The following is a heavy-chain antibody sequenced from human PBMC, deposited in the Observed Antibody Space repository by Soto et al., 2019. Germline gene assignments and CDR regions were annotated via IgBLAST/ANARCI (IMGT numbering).Heavy chain of an antibody. J-gene: IGHJ6*02. Sequence: GGSLRLSCAASGFTFSSYEMNWVRQAPGKGLEWVSYISSSGSTIYYADSVKGRFTISRDNAKNSLYLQMNSLRAEDTAVYYCARGEQLVLTHYYGMDVWGQGTTVTV. V-gene: IGHV3-48*03. CDR3: ARGEQLVLTHYYGMDV. D-gene: IGHD6-6*01. CDR1: GFTFSSYE. CDR2: ISSSGSTI.